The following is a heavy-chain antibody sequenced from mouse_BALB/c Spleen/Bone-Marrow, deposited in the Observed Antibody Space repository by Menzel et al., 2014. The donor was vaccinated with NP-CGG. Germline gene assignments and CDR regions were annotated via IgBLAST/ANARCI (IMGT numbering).Heavy chain of an antibody. J-gene: IGHJ4*01. CDR2: IYPGNSDT. Sequence: EVKLVESGTVLARPGASVKMSCKASGYTFTSYWMHWVKQRPGQGLEWIGAIYPGNSDTSYNQKFKGKATLTAVTSTSTAYIELSSLTNEDSAFYYCTHDYDYYSMNYWGQGTSVTVSS. CDR3: THDYDYYSMNY. V-gene: IGHV1-5*01. D-gene: IGHD2-4*01. CDR1: GYTFTSYW.